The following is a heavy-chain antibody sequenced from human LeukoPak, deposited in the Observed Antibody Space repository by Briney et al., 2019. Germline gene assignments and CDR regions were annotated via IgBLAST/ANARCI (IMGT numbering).Heavy chain of an antibody. J-gene: IGHJ5*02. D-gene: IGHD2-8*01. CDR1: GYTFTGYY. Sequence: ASVKVSCKASGYTFTGYYMHWVRQAPGQGLEWMGWINPNSGGTNYAQKFQGRVTMTRDTSISTAYMELSRLRSDDKAVYYCARDSGLVLMVYAIGSGFDLWGEGTLVTVSS. CDR3: ARDSGLVLMVYAIGSGFDL. CDR2: INPNSGGT. V-gene: IGHV1-2*02.